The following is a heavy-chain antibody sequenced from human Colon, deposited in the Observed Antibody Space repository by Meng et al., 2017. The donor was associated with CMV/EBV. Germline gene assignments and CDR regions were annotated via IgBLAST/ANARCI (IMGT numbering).Heavy chain of an antibody. V-gene: IGHV4-59*08. CDR2: IHSSGST. CDR3: ARRSVDTSSYYVY. J-gene: IGHJ4*02. Sequence: QVQLQESGPRLVKPSETLSLTCTVSGGSINGYYWSWIRQPPGKRLEWIGYIHSSGSTDYNTSLKSRVTISVDTSKNQFSLKLSSVTATDTAVYYCARRSVDTSSYYVYWGQGVLVVASS. D-gene: IGHD1-26*01. CDR1: GGSINGYY.